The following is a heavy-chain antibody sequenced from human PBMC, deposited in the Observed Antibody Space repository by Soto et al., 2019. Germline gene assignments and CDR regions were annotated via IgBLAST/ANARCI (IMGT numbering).Heavy chain of an antibody. CDR1: GCTFSSYS. CDR3: ARERWSDAFDI. V-gene: IGHV3-48*01. CDR2: ISSSSSTI. D-gene: IGHD2-15*01. J-gene: IGHJ3*02. Sequence: EVQLVESGGGLVQPGGSLRLSCAASGCTFSSYSMNWFRQAPGKGLEWVSYISSSSSTIYYADSVKGRFTISRDNAKNSLYLQMNSLRAEDTAVYYCARERWSDAFDIWGQGTMVTVSS.